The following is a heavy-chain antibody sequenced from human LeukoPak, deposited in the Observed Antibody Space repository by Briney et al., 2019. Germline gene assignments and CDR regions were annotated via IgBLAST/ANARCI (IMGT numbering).Heavy chain of an antibody. D-gene: IGHD2-15*01. Sequence: PGGSLRLSCVASGFNFSSYGMHWVRQAPGKGLEWAAFIRYDESNEYYAESVKGRFTISRDNSKKTLYLQMNGLRAEDTAVYYCARAGWHWYFDLWGRGTLVTVSS. CDR3: ARAGWHWYFDL. V-gene: IGHV3-30*02. J-gene: IGHJ2*01. CDR2: IRYDESNE. CDR1: GFNFSSYG.